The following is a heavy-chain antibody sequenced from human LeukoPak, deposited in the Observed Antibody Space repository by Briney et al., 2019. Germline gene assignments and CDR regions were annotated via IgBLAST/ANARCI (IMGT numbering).Heavy chain of an antibody. D-gene: IGHD3-10*01. CDR2: IQYDASNE. J-gene: IGHJ4*02. Sequence: GGSLRLSCVAPVFTFSVYGMHWVRQAPGKGLEWVTFIQYDASNEYYADSVRGRFTISRDNSKYTLYLQMNSLRAEDTAVYYCAKDRVTQAGFDYWGQGALVTVSS. CDR3: AKDRVTQAGFDY. V-gene: IGHV3-30*02. CDR1: VFTFSVYG.